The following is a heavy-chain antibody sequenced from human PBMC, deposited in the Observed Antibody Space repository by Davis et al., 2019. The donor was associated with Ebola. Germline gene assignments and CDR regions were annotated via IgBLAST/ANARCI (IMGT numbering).Heavy chain of an antibody. Sequence: ASVKVSCKASGYTFTGYYMHWVRQAPGQGLEWMGRINPYNGGTNYAQKFQGRVTMTRDTSISTAYMELSRLTSDDTAVYYCAREGQAYDGTHYWGQGTLVTVSS. CDR2: INPYNGGT. D-gene: IGHD1-1*01. CDR1: GYTFTGYY. CDR3: AREGQAYDGTHY. V-gene: IGHV1-2*06. J-gene: IGHJ4*02.